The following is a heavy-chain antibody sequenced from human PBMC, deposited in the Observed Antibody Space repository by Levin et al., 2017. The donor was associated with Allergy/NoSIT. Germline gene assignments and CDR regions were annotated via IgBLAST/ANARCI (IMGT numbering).Heavy chain of an antibody. CDR1: GPTFSSDW. Sequence: GESLKISCAASGPTFSSDWMHWVRQGPGKGLVWVSRINPDGTITHYADSVKGRFTISRDNAKNTLYLQMTSLRAEDTAVYYCGAFYYFNPGGQGTLVTVSS. CDR3: GAFYYFNP. J-gene: IGHJ5*02. D-gene: IGHD3-10*01. CDR2: INPDGTIT. V-gene: IGHV3-74*01.